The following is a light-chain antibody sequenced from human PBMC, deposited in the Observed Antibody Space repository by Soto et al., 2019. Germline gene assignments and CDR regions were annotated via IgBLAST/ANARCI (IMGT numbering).Light chain of an antibody. V-gene: IGKV3-15*01. J-gene: IGKJ5*01. CDR3: QPYNNWPPIT. CDR2: GAS. CDR1: QSVSNY. Sequence: EIVLTQSPATLSSSPGDRGTLFCRESQSVSNYLAWYQPTPVQVPRLXLYGASTRANGIPARFSVSGSGTEFTLTFSSLQSEDFAFYVCQPYNNWPPITFGQGTRLEIK.